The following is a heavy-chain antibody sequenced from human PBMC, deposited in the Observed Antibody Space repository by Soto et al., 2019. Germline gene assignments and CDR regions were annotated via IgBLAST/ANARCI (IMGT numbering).Heavy chain of an antibody. V-gene: IGHV3-13*04. CDR3: TR. CDR1: GFTFSTYD. J-gene: IGHJ1*01. CDR2: IAHTGAT. Sequence: PGGSLRLSCAASGFTFSTYDMHWVRQVTGKGLEWVSAIAHTGATFYIESVRGRFTTSRENAKNSLYLEMDNLRAEDTAVYYCTRGAQG.